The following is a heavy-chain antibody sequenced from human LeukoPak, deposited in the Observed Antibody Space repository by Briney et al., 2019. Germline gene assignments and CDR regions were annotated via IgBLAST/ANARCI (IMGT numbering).Heavy chain of an antibody. J-gene: IGHJ6*03. V-gene: IGHV3-30*02. CDR2: IRYDGSNK. D-gene: IGHD6-13*01. CDR3: AKTASGTYYYYYMDV. CDR1: GFTFSNYG. Sequence: PGGSLRLSCAASGFTFSNYGVHWVRQAPGKGLEWVTFIRYDGSNKYYADSVKGRFTISRDNSKNTLYLQMNSLRAEDTAVYYCAKTASGTYYYYYMDVWGKGTTVTISS.